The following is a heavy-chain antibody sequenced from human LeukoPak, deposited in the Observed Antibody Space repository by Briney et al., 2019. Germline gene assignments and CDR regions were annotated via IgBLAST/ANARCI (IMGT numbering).Heavy chain of an antibody. CDR2: ISSNGGST. V-gene: IGHV3-64*01. Sequence: GGSLRLSCAASGFTFSSYSMNWVRQAPGKGLEYVSAISSNGGSTYYANSVKGRFTISRDNPKNTLYLQMNSLRAEDTAVYFCAKRGVVIRVILVGFHKEAYYFDSWGQGALVTVSS. J-gene: IGHJ4*02. CDR3: AKRGVVIRVILVGFHKEAYYFDS. D-gene: IGHD3-22*01. CDR1: GFTFSSYS.